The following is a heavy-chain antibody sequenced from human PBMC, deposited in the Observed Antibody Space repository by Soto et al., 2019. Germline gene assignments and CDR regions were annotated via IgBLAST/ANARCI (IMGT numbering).Heavy chain of an antibody. CDR2: ISPSDGST. J-gene: IGHJ4*02. D-gene: IGHD6-13*01. Sequence: ASVKVSCKASGYTFTSYDIHWVRQAPGQGLEWMGLISPSDGSTSYAQKLQGRVTMTTDTSTSTAYMELSSLRSDDTAVYYCARLTTLLAAPFGFDYWGQGTLVTVSS. CDR3: ARLTTLLAAPFGFDY. V-gene: IGHV1-46*01. CDR1: GYTFTSYD.